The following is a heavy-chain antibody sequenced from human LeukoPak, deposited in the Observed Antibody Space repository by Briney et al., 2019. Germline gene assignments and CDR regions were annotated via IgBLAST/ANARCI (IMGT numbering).Heavy chain of an antibody. J-gene: IGHJ4*02. CDR3: AREVAGFDY. V-gene: IGHV1-18*01. D-gene: IGHD6-19*01. CDR1: GYTFTSYG. CDR2: ISAYNGNT. Sequence: ASVKVSCKASGYTFTSYGISWVRQAPGLGLEWMGWISAYNGNTNYAQKLQGRVTITTDTSTSTAYMELRSLRSGDTAVYYCAREVAGFDYWGQGTLVTVSS.